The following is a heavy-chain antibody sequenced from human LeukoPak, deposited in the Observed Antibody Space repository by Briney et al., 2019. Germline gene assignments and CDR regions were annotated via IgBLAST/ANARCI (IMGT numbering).Heavy chain of an antibody. CDR1: GFTFSSYA. V-gene: IGHV3-23*01. J-gene: IGHJ5*02. Sequence: GGSLRLSCAASGFTFSSYAMSWVRQAPGKGLEWVSTISVSGGSTYYADSVKGRFTISRDNSKNTLYLQMNSLRAEDTAVYYCARDPLFLPLPWGQGTLVTVSS. CDR2: ISVSGGST. D-gene: IGHD2-21*01. CDR3: ARDPLFLPLP.